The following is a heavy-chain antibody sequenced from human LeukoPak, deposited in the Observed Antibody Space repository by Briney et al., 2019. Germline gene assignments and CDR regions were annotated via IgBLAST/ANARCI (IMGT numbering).Heavy chain of an antibody. CDR2: IYYSGST. D-gene: IGHD4-23*01. CDR1: GGSISSYY. Sequence: SETLTLTCTVSGGSISSYYWSWIRQPPGKGVERIGYIYYSGSTNYNPSLKSRVTISADTSKNQFSLKLSSVTAADTAVCYCARDHGGYWGQGTLVTVSS. J-gene: IGHJ4*02. CDR3: ARDHGGY. V-gene: IGHV4-59*01.